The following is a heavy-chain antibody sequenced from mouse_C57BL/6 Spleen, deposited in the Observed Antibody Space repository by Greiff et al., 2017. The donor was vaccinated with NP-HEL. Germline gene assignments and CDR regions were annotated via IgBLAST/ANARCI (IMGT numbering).Heavy chain of an antibody. V-gene: IGHV1-66*01. CDR3: ARDYGSSYVGAMDY. Sequence: VQLQQSGPELVKPGASVKISCKASGYSFTSYYIHWVKQRPGQGLEWIGWIYPGSGNTKYNEKFKGKATLTADTSSSTAYMQLSSLTSEDSAVYYCARDYGSSYVGAMDYWGQGTSVTVSS. J-gene: IGHJ4*01. D-gene: IGHD1-1*01. CDR2: IYPGSGNT. CDR1: GYSFTSYY.